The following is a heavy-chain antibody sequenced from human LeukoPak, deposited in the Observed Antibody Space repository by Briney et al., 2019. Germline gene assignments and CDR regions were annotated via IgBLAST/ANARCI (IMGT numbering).Heavy chain of an antibody. CDR2: IYHSGST. CDR3: ARGRDIVVVPDY. Sequence: SETLSLTCAVSGHSISSGYYWGWIRQPPGKGLEWIGSIYHSGSTYYNPSLKSRVTISVDTSKNQFSLKLSSVTAADTAVYYCARGRDIVVVPDYWGQGTLVTVSS. D-gene: IGHD2-2*01. J-gene: IGHJ4*02. CDR1: GHSISSGYY. V-gene: IGHV4-38-2*01.